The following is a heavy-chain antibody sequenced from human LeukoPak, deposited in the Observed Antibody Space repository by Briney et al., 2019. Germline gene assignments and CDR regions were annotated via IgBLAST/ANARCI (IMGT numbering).Heavy chain of an antibody. CDR1: GYSFTSYW. CDR2: IYPGDSDT. V-gene: IGHV5-51*01. J-gene: IGHJ5*02. Sequence: PGESLKISCKGSGYSFTSYWIGWVRPMPGKGLEWMGIIYPGDSDTRYSPSFQGQVTISADKSISTAYLQWSSLKASDTAMYYCARLITMVRGKADWFDPWGQGTLVTVSS. CDR3: ARLITMVRGKADWFDP. D-gene: IGHD3-10*01.